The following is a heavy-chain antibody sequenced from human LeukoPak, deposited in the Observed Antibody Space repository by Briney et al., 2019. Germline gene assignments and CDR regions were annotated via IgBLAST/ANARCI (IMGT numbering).Heavy chain of an antibody. J-gene: IGHJ4*02. V-gene: IGHV3-49*04. CDR3: TRDPYHL. Sequence: GSLRLSCTASGFTFGDYAMSWVRQAAGKGLERVGFIRSKAYGGTTEYAASVKGRFTISRDDSNSIAYRQMKILKTEDTAVYSCTRDPYHLWGQGTLVTVSS. CDR2: IRSKAYGGTT. D-gene: IGHD3-22*01. CDR1: GFTFGDYA.